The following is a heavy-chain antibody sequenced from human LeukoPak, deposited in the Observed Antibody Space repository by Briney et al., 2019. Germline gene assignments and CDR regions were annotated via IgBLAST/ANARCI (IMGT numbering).Heavy chain of an antibody. CDR3: AKDEVVVAATGY. CDR1: GFTFSDYY. Sequence: GGSLRLSCAASGFTFSDYYMSWIRQAPGKGLEWVSAISGSGGSTYYADSVKGRFTISRDNSKNTLYLQMNSLRAEDTAVYYCAKDEVVVAATGYWGQGTLVTVSS. CDR2: ISGSGGST. D-gene: IGHD2-15*01. V-gene: IGHV3-23*01. J-gene: IGHJ4*02.